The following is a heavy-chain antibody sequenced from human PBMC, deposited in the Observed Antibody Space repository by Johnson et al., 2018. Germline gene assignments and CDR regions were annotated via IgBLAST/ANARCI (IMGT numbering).Heavy chain of an antibody. Sequence: EVQLLESGGDLVQPGRSLRLSCAASGFIFDEFAMHWVRQAPGKGLEWVSGISWNRGDIGYADSGKGRFTVSRDNAKNSLYLQMNGLRAEDTAFYYCEKDRSTGRFDYYYMDVWGKGTTVTVSS. CDR1: GFIFDEFA. J-gene: IGHJ6*03. D-gene: IGHD3-3*01. CDR3: EKDRSTGRFDYYYMDV. CDR2: ISWNRGDI. V-gene: IGHV3-9*01.